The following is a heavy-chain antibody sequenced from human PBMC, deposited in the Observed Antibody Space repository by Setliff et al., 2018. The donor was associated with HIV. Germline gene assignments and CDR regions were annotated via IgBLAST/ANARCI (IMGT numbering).Heavy chain of an antibody. CDR2: VDPEDGET. CDR1: GYTLTEVS. D-gene: IGHD3-10*01. J-gene: IGHJ4*02. CDR3: AGETQTGSGSYLV. V-gene: IGHV1-24*01. Sequence: ASVKVSCKISGYTLTEVSMHWVRQAPGKGLEWMGYVDPEDGETVHAQKFQGRVTMTEDTSTDTAYMELSGLRPEDTAVYYCAGETQTGSGSYLVWGQGALVTVSS.